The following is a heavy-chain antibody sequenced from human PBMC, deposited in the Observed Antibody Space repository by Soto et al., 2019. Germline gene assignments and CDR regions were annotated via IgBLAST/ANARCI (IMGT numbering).Heavy chain of an antibody. V-gene: IGHV4-31*03. CDR2: IYYSGDT. CDR3: ARATSHFWSGPPRLYNMDV. D-gene: IGHD3-3*02. J-gene: IGHJ6*02. Sequence: SETLSLTCTVSGGSMSSGGYYWSWIRQHPGMGLEWIGYIYYSGDTYYNPSLKSRVTISVDTSTNQFSLKLNSVTAADTAVYYCARATSHFWSGPPRLYNMDVGGQGTRVTVS. CDR1: GGSMSSGGYY.